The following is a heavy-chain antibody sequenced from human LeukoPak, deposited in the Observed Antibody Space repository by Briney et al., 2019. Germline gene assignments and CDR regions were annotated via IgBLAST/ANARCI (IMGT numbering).Heavy chain of an antibody. V-gene: IGHV1-46*01. J-gene: IGHJ4*02. CDR1: GYTFTSYY. CDR3: ARVQQWLAGFDY. CDR2: INPSGGST. D-gene: IGHD6-19*01. Sequence: ASVKVSCKASGYTFTSYYMHRVRQAPGQGLEWMGIINPSGGSTSYAQKFQGRVTMTRDTSTSTVYMELSSLRSEDTAVYYCARVQQWLAGFDYWGQGTLVTVSS.